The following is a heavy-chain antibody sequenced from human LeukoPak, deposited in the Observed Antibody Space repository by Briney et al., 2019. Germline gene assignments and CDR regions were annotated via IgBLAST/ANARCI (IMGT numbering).Heavy chain of an antibody. V-gene: IGHV1-8*01. D-gene: IGHD6-19*01. J-gene: IGHJ5*02. CDR2: MNPNSGNT. CDR1: GYTFTSYD. CDR3: ARSRIAVAVGWFDP. Sequence: ASVKVSCKASGYTFTSYDINWMRQATGQGLEWMGWMNPNSGNTGYAQKFQGRVTMTRNTSISTAYMELSSLRSEDTAVYYCARSRIAVAVGWFDPWGQGTLVTVSS.